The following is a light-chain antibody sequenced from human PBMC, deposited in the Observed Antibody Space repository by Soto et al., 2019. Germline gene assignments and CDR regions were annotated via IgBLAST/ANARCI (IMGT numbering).Light chain of an antibody. CDR1: SGSVSTSYY. CDR3: VLRTATGVAV. CDR2: NTN. V-gene: IGLV8-61*01. J-gene: IGLJ2*01. Sequence: QTVVTQEPSFSVSPGGTVTLTCGLSSGSVSTSYYPSWYQQTPCQSPRTLIYNTNSRSSGVPDRFSGSILGSKAALTITGAQTDDESDYYCVLRTATGVAVFGGGTKVTVL.